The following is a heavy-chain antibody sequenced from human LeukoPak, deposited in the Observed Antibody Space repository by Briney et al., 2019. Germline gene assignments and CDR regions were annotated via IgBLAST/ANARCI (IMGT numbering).Heavy chain of an antibody. CDR3: ARDLPDTAMVTVYNWFDP. CDR2: IIPILGIA. V-gene: IGHV1-69*04. CDR1: GYTFTSYG. Sequence: GASVKVSCKASGYTFTSYGISWVRQAPGQGLEWMGRIIPILGIANYAQKFQGRVTITADKSTSTAYMELSSLRSEDTAVYYCARDLPDTAMVTVYNWFDPWGQGTLVTVSS. D-gene: IGHD5-18*01. J-gene: IGHJ5*02.